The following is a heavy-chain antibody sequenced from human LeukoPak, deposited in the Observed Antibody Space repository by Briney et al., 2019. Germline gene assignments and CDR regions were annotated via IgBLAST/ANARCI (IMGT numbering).Heavy chain of an antibody. D-gene: IGHD3-22*01. CDR2: TNSSGGST. CDR1: GYSFTIYY. J-gene: IGHJ6*02. CDR3: ARENTYGYSYGMDV. V-gene: IGHV1-46*01. Sequence: GASVKISCKASGYSFTIYYLYWVREAPGPGLEWVGITNSSGGSTSYAQNFQGRVTMTRDTSARIVYMKLRSLRSEDTVVYYCARENTYGYSYGMDVWGQGTTVTVSS.